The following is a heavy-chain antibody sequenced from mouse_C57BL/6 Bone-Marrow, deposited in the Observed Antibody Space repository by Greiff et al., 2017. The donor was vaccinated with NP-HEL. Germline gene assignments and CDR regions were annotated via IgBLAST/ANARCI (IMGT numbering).Heavy chain of an antibody. J-gene: IGHJ4*01. CDR3: TCRVNYAMDY. Sequence: EVQVVESGAELVRPGASVKLSCTASGFNIKDDYMHWVKQRPEQGLEWIGWIDPENGDTEYASKFQGKATITADTSSNTAYLQLSSLTSEDTAVDYCTCRVNYAMDYWGQGTSVTVSS. CDR2: IDPENGDT. CDR1: GFNIKDDY. D-gene: IGHD2-2*01. V-gene: IGHV14-4*01.